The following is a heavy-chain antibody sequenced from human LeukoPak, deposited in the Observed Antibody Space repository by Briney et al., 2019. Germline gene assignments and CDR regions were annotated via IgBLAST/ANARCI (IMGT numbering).Heavy chain of an antibody. CDR2: ITMNSVT. CDR3: TRGRYQFLGPNDS. V-gene: IGHV3-48*02. D-gene: IGHD1-14*01. J-gene: IGHJ4*02. CDR1: GFTFSSFW. Sequence: PGGSLRLSCAASGFTFSSFWMHWVRQAPGKGLEWLSYITMNSVTLYAESVKGRFTTSRDNDKNSVYLQLNSLRDEDTAVYYCTRGRYQFLGPNDSWGQGSLVSVSS.